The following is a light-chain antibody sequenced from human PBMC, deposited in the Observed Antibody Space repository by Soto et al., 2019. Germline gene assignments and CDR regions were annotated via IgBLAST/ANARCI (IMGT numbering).Light chain of an antibody. J-gene: IGKJ1*01. CDR2: GAS. CDR1: QSVSNNY. V-gene: IGKV3-20*01. Sequence: EIVLTQSPGTLSLSPGERAALSCRASQSVSNNYLSWYQQKPGQAPRLLIYGASISATGIPDRFSGSVSGTDFTLPISRLEPDDFAVYYFSHTWTFGQGTKVEIK. CDR3: SHTWT.